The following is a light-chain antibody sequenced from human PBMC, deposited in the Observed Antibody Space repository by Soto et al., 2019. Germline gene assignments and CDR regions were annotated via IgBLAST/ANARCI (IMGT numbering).Light chain of an antibody. CDR1: KNDIGVYDF. V-gene: IGLV2-8*01. J-gene: IGLJ1*01. CDR2: EVV. CDR3: SSYTAGGTI. Sequence: QSALTQPPSASGSPGQSVTISCTGTKNDIGVYDFVSWYQHHPGKAPRLIIYEVVQRPSGVTDRFSGSKSGNTASLTVSGLQAADEADYYCSSYTAGGTIFGTGTKLTVL.